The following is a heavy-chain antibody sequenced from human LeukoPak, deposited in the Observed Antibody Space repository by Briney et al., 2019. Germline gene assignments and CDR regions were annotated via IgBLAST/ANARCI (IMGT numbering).Heavy chain of an antibody. CDR1: GFTFSSYG. CDR2: ISYDGSNK. CDR3: AKGVRFVEWLEYYFDY. J-gene: IGHJ4*02. D-gene: IGHD3-3*01. V-gene: IGHV3-30*18. Sequence: GGSLRLSCAASGFTFSSYGMHWVRQAPGKGLEWVAVISYDGSNKYYADSVKGRFTISRDNSKNTLYLQMNSLRAEDTAVYYCAKGVRFVEWLEYYFDYWGQGTLVTVSS.